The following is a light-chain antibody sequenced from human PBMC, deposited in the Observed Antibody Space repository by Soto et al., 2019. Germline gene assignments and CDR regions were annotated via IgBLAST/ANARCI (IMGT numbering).Light chain of an antibody. CDR3: QKYDDVPQ. CDR1: QGISSY. V-gene: IGKV1-9*01. J-gene: IGKJ3*01. CDR2: AAS. Sequence: DIQLTQSPSFLSASVGDRVTITCRASQGISSYLAWYQQKPGKAPKLLIYAASTLQSGVPSRFSGSGSGTYFTLTISSLQPEDIATYYCQKYDDVPQFGPGTKVDF.